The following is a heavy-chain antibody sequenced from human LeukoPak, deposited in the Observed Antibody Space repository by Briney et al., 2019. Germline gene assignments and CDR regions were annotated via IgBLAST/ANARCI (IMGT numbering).Heavy chain of an antibody. Sequence: GGSLRLSCAASGFNFSSYAMHWVRQAPGKGLEYVSAISNNGVRIYYANSVKGRFSISRDNSKNTLYLQMGSLRTEDMAVYYCARYTTGFDYWGQGTLVTVSS. CDR1: GFNFSSYA. V-gene: IGHV3-64*01. CDR3: ARYTTGFDY. CDR2: ISNNGVRI. J-gene: IGHJ4*02. D-gene: IGHD1-14*01.